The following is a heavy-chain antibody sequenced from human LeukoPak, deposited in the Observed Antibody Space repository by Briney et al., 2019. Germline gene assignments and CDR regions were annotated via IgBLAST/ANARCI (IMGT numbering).Heavy chain of an antibody. CDR2: IYYSGST. CDR3: ARRNTPGSFDY. Sequence: SSETLSLTCTVSGGSISSYYWSWIRQPLGKGLEWIGYIYYSGSTNYNPSLKSRVTISVDTSKNQFSLKLSSVTAADTAVYYCARRNTPGSFDYWGQGTLVTVSS. J-gene: IGHJ4*02. CDR1: GGSISSYY. D-gene: IGHD1-14*01. V-gene: IGHV4-59*08.